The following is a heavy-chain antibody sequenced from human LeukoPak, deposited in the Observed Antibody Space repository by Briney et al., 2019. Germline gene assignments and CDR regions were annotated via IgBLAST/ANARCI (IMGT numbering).Heavy chain of an antibody. Sequence: GGSLRLSCAASGFTFSSYAMHWVRQAPGKGLEWVAFIRYDGSNKYYADSVKGRFTISRDNSKNTLYLQMNSLRAEDTAVYYCARDRHYDYVWGTYRQDTFDFWGQGTLVTVSS. CDR1: GFTFSSYA. J-gene: IGHJ4*02. CDR3: ARDRHYDYVWGTYRQDTFDF. CDR2: IRYDGSNK. V-gene: IGHV3-30*02. D-gene: IGHD3-16*02.